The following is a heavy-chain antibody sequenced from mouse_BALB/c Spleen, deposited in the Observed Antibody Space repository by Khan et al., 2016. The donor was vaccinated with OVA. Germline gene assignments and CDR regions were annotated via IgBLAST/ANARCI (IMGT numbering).Heavy chain of an antibody. CDR2: IDTFNGST. Sequence: VQLQQSGPELMKPGASVKISCKASGYSFTTYYIHWVKQSHGKSLEWIGYIDTFNGSTTYNQKFKGQATLTVVKSSSTAYMHISSLTSEDSAVYYCARHGTSSWFAYWGQGTLVTVSA. D-gene: IGHD1-1*01. CDR1: GYSFTTYY. V-gene: IGHV1S135*01. CDR3: ARHGTSSWFAY. J-gene: IGHJ3*01.